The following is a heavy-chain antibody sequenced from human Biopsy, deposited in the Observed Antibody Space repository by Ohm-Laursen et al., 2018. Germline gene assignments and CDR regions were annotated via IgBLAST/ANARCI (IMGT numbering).Heavy chain of an antibody. Sequence: SDTLSLTCAVYGESFSGYYWSWIRQTPGKGLEWIGEINHSGRTNYNPSLKSRVTISVDTSKNQFSLRLNSVTAADTAVYYCARATNSTGWPYYYFYGMDVWGQGTTVTVSS. CDR1: GESFSGYY. J-gene: IGHJ6*02. D-gene: IGHD2/OR15-2a*01. CDR3: ARATNSTGWPYYYFYGMDV. V-gene: IGHV4-34*01. CDR2: INHSGRT.